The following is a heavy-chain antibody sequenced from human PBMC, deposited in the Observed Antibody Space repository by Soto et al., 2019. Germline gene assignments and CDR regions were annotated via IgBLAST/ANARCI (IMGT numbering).Heavy chain of an antibody. CDR3: AREPVAGIWFAP. D-gene: IGHD6-19*01. J-gene: IGHJ5*02. CDR2: INSYNGNT. Sequence: QVQLVQSGAEVKKPGASVKVSCKASGYTFTSYGISWVRQAPGQGLEWMGWINSYNGNTNYAQKLQGRVTMTTDPSTSTAYMEPRSLRSDATAVYYCAREPVAGIWFAPWGQGTLVTVSS. CDR1: GYTFTSYG. V-gene: IGHV1-18*01.